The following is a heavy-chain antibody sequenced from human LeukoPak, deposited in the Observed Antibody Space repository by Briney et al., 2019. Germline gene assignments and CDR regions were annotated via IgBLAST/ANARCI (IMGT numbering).Heavy chain of an antibody. CDR1: GFSFSTYG. V-gene: IGHV3-33*01. CDR3: ARVVSYYGSSYRLLDL. CDR2: IWFDGSNK. Sequence: PGRSLRLSCEASGFSFSTYGMRWVRQAPGKGLEWVALIWFDGSNKHYADSVKGRFTISRDNSKNTMYLQMDSLRAEDTAVYYCARVVSYYGSSYRLLDLWGRGTLVTVSS. D-gene: IGHD3-10*01. J-gene: IGHJ2*01.